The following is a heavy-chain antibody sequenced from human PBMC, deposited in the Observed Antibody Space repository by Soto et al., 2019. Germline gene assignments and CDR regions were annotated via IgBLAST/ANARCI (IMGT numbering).Heavy chain of an antibody. CDR3: ARDDVVCDGGRCSGVPVAV. J-gene: IGHJ6*01. CDR2: IQSGGPT. CDR1: GFTVSSKY. D-gene: IGHD2-15*01. V-gene: IGHV3-66*01. Sequence: EVQLVESGGGLVQPGGSLRLSCAASGFTVSSKYMSWVRQAPGKGLEWVSLIQSGGPTYYADSVKGRFTISRDTSENTVHHQNDGLSAEGTAVYHCARDDVVCDGGRCSGVPVAVWRKATTVTVSS.